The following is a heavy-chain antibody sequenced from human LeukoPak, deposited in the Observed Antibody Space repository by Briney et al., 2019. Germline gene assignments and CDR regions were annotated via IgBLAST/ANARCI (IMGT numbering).Heavy chain of an antibody. CDR1: GYTFTSYG. CDR3: ARDPHYDILTGYFWDAFDI. V-gene: IGHV1-18*01. Sequence: GASVKVSCKASGYTFTSYGISWVRQAPGQGLEWMGWISAYNGNTNYAQKLQGRVTMTTDTSTSTAYMDLRSLRSDDTAVYYCARDPHYDILTGYFWDAFDIWGQGTMVTVSS. D-gene: IGHD3-9*01. CDR2: ISAYNGNT. J-gene: IGHJ3*02.